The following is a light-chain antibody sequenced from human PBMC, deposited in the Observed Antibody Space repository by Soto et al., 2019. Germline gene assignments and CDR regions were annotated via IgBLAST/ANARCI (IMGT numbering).Light chain of an antibody. CDR2: EDN. J-gene: IGLJ3*02. Sequence: NFMLTQPHSVSESPGKTVTISCTRSSGXXASNYVQWYXQXPGXAPTTVIYEDNQRPSGVPDRFSGSIDSSSNSASLTISGXKTEDEADYYCQSYDSSNLWVXGXXTKLTVL. CDR3: QSYDSSNLWV. V-gene: IGLV6-57*04. CDR1: SGXXASNY.